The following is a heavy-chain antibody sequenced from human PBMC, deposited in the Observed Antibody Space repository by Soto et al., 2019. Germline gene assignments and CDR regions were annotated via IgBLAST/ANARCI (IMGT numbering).Heavy chain of an antibody. J-gene: IGHJ5*02. V-gene: IGHV4-31*03. CDR3: ARHVSRLFAIPGHIQWFDP. CDR1: GGHIRSGGYA. D-gene: IGHD1-20*01. Sequence: SQTLSLTCTASGGHIRSGGYAWSWRRQQPRKGLERVGDSYNSGSTSYNPSLKSRITISVDTSNNLFPPKLRSVTAADTAVYYCARHVSRLFAIPGHIQWFDPWGQGTLVTVSS. CDR2: SYNSGST.